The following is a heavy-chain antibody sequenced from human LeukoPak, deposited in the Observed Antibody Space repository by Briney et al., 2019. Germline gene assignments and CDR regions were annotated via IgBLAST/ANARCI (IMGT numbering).Heavy chain of an antibody. CDR2: ISGSDVST. V-gene: IGHV3-23*01. CDR1: GRTFRNYA. J-gene: IGHJ4*02. CDR3: SKHPGNQWVYGGIPPYYCVN. D-gene: IGHD4-23*01. Sequence: GGSLRLPCAYSGRTFRNYAMSWVRQAPGKGLEWVSGISGSDVSTYYADSVKGRFTISRDNSKHTLFLQMNSLRTEDTAVYYSSKHPGNQWVYGGIPPYYCVNWRQETLVTVSS.